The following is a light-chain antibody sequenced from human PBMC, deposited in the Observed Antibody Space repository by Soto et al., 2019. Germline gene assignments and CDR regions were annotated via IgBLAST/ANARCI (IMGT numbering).Light chain of an antibody. CDR1: SSNIGNNY. V-gene: IGLV1-51*01. CDR3: GTWDSSLSGFWV. J-gene: IGLJ3*02. CDR2: DNN. Sequence: QSVLTQPPSVSAAPGQKVTISCSGSSSNIGNNYVSWYQQLPGTAPKLLIYDNNKRPSGIPDRFSGSKSGTSATLGITGLQTGDEADYYCGTWDSSLSGFWVFGGGTKVTVL.